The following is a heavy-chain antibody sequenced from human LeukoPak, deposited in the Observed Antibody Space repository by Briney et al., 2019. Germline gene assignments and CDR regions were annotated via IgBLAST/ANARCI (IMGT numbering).Heavy chain of an antibody. J-gene: IGHJ6*03. D-gene: IGHD4-11*01. CDR1: GFTFDDYA. CDR2: ISWNSGSI. CDR3: ARVDYSNYLLIYYYYYMDV. Sequence: PGGSLRLSCAASGFTFDDYAMHWVRQAPGKGLEWVSGISWNSGSIGYADSVKGRFTISRDNAKNSLYLQMNSLRAEDTALYYCARVDYSNYLLIYYYYYMDVWGKGTTVTVSS. V-gene: IGHV3-9*01.